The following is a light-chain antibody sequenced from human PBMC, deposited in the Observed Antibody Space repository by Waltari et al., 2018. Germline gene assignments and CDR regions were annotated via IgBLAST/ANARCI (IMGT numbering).Light chain of an antibody. CDR1: QGITNF. Sequence: DIQMTQSPSSLSASVGDRVTITCRASQGITNFLAWFQQRPGKVPQLRIHYASTFQSGVPSRLSGSGSGTDFTLTISNLQPEDVATYYCQKFDSVPWTFGQGTKVEIK. CDR3: QKFDSVPWT. J-gene: IGKJ1*01. V-gene: IGKV1-27*01. CDR2: YAS.